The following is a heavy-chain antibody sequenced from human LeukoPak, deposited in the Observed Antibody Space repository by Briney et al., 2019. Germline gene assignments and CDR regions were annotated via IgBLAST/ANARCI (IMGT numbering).Heavy chain of an antibody. D-gene: IGHD4-17*01. V-gene: IGHV1-18*01. Sequence: GASVKVSCKASGYTFNSYDISWVRQAPGHGLEWMGWISAYNGNTNYAQKLQGRVTMTTDTSTSTAYMELRSLRSDDTAVYYCAREYGDYWGGDYYYYYMDVWGKGTTVTISS. CDR1: GYTFNSYD. CDR2: ISAYNGNT. J-gene: IGHJ6*03. CDR3: AREYGDYWGGDYYYYYMDV.